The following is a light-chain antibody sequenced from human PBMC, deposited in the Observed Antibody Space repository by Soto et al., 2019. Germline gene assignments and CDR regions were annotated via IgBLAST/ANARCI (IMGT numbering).Light chain of an antibody. CDR2: DTS. CDR1: QSVNSGY. J-gene: IGKJ1*01. Sequence: EIVLTQSPGTLSLSPGERATLSCRASQSVNSGYLAWYQHTPGQAPRLLIYDTSTRATVIPDRFSGSGSGTDFTLTISRLEPEDFAVFICQQYGSSHRTFGQGTKVEIK. V-gene: IGKV3-20*01. CDR3: QQYGSSHRT.